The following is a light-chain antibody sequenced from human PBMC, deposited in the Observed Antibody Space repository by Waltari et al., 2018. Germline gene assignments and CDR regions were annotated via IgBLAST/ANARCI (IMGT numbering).Light chain of an antibody. V-gene: IGKV1-33*01. CDR2: IAT. J-gene: IGKJ4*01. Sequence: DIQMTQSPSSLSASVGDSVTITCQASQDIRDSLNWYQQRPGKAPKLLIYIATNLAAGVPSRISGSGSGTDFNFTISSLQPEDIATYYCQQYDDLPFTFGGGTKVQIK. CDR3: QQYDDLPFT. CDR1: QDIRDS.